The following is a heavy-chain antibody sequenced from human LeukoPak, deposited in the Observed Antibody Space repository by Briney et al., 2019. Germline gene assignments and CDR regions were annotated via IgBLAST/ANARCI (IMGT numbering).Heavy chain of an antibody. J-gene: IGHJ4*02. V-gene: IGHV3-74*01. D-gene: IGHD5-12*01. CDR3: ARGGEGYNGPGFN. Sequence: GGSLRLSCAASGLTFSSHWMHWVRQAPGKGLVWVSRMNTDGSSINYADSVKGRFTISRDNANNTLYLQMNSLRAEDTAVYYCARGGEGYNGPGFNWGQGTLVTVSS. CDR2: MNTDGSSI. CDR1: GLTFSSHW.